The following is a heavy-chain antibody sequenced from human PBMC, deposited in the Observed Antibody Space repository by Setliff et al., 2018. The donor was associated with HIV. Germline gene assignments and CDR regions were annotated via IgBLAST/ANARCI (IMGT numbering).Heavy chain of an antibody. CDR2: INPSSGST. CDR1: GYTFTSYY. Sequence: GASVKVSCKASGYTFTSYYMHWVRQAPGQGLEWMGIINPSSGSTSYAQKFQGRVTMTTDTSTSTAYMELRSLRSDDTAVYYCARGGFGRGFDYWGQGTLVTVSS. V-gene: IGHV1-46*01. J-gene: IGHJ4*02. D-gene: IGHD3-10*01. CDR3: ARGGFGRGFDY.